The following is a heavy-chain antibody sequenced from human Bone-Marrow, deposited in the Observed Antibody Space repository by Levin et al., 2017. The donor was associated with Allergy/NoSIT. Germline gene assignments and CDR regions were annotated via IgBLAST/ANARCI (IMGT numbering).Heavy chain of an antibody. CDR2: ISSSGSDM. V-gene: IGHV3-21*01. J-gene: IGHJ3*02. Sequence: GESLKISCTVSGFTFSIYSINWVRQAPGKGLEWVSSISSSGSDMYYVDSVRGRFTISRDNAKNSLTLQMNSLRAEDTAVYYCARGIIGDVRVAHKEAFDIWGQGAMVSVSS. CDR1: GFTFSIYS. CDR3: ARGIIGDVRVAHKEAFDI. D-gene: IGHD2-8*02.